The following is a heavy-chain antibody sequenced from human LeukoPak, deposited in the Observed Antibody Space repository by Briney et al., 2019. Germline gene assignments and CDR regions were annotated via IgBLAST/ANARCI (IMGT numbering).Heavy chain of an antibody. V-gene: IGHV4-34*01. J-gene: IGHJ4*02. D-gene: IGHD6-13*01. Sequence: SETLSLTCAVYGGSFSGYYWSWIRQPPGKGLEWIGDINHSGSTNYNPSLKSRVTISVDTSKNQFSLKLSSVTVADTAVYYCARGGAAAGNDSQNFDYWGQGTLVTVSS. CDR3: ARGGAAAGNDSQNFDY. CDR1: GGSFSGYY. CDR2: INHSGST.